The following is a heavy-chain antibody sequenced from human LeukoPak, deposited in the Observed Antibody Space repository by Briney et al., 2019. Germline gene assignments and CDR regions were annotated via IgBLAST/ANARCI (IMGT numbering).Heavy chain of an antibody. CDR3: ARHLKYCGGDCYLW. CDR1: GYSISSGYY. J-gene: IGHJ4*02. CDR2: IYHSGST. Sequence: SETLSLTCAVSGYSISSGYYWGWIRRPPGQGLECIGSIYHSGSTYYNPSLKSRVTISVDTSKNQFSLKLSSVTAADTAVYYCARHLKYCGGDCYLWWGQGTLVTVSS. V-gene: IGHV4-38-2*01. D-gene: IGHD2-21*01.